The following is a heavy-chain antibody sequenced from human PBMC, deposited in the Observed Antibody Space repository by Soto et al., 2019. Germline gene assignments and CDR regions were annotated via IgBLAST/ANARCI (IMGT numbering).Heavy chain of an antibody. CDR3: TTGAGYNWNDGGAFDI. D-gene: IGHD1-1*01. V-gene: IGHV3-15*01. CDR2: IKSKTDGGTT. J-gene: IGHJ3*02. Sequence: EVQLVESGGGLVKPGGSLRLSCAASGFTFSKAWMSWVRQAPGKGLEWVGRIKSKTDGGTTDYAAPVKGRFTISRDDSKNTLYLQMNSLKTEDTAVYYCTTGAGYNWNDGGAFDIWGQGTMVTVSS. CDR1: GFTFSKAW.